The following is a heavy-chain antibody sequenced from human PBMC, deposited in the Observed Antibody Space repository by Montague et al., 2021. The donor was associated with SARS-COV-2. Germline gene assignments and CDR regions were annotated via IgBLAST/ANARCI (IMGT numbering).Heavy chain of an antibody. CDR3: ARLWDTVYYYYGMDV. J-gene: IGHJ6*02. V-gene: IGHV4-39*01. CDR1: GGSISSSSYY. CDR2: IHYSGST. D-gene: IGHD1-26*01. Sequence: SETLSLTCAVSGGSISSSSYYWGWIRQPPGKGLEWIGSIHYSGSTYYNPSLKSRVSMSVDTSKNQFSLKLSSVTAADTAVYYCARLWDTVYYYYGMDVWGQGTTVTGSS.